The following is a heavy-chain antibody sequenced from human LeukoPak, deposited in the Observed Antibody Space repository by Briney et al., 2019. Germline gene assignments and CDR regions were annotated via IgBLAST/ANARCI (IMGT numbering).Heavy chain of an antibody. D-gene: IGHD2-2*01. CDR1: GYTCTSYG. CDR3: ARARYCSSSSCYGPEDDAFDI. CDR2: ISANKGNT. Sequence: ASVKVSCKASGYTCTSYGISWVRQAPGQGLEWMGWISANKGNTNYPQKLQGRVTLTTDTSTRTAYMELRSLRSDDTAEYYCARARYCSSSSCYGPEDDAFDIWGQGTMVTVSS. V-gene: IGHV1-18*01. J-gene: IGHJ3*02.